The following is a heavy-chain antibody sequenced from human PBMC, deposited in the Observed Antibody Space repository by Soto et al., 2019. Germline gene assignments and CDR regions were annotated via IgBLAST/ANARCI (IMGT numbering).Heavy chain of an antibody. D-gene: IGHD6-19*01. V-gene: IGHV5-10-1*01. CDR1: GYSFTSYW. CDR3: AGQGAVAVRYYYYYGMDV. J-gene: IGHJ6*02. CDR2: IDPSDSYT. Sequence: PGESLKISCKGCGYSFTSYWISWVRQMPGKGLEWMGRIDPSDSYTNYSPSFQGHVTISADKSISTAYLQWSSLKASDTAMYYCAGQGAVAVRYYYYYGMDVWGQGTTVTVSS.